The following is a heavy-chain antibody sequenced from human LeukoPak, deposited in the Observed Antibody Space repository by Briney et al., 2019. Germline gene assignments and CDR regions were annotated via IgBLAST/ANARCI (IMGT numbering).Heavy chain of an antibody. D-gene: IGHD3-22*01. Sequence: GGSLRLSCAASGFSFGTYSMHWARQVPGKGLEWVAVIWYDGSNEDYADSVKGRFTISRVNSKNTLYLQMNSLRAEDTAVYYCARAGYYYDSSGPGAFDIWGQGTMVTVSS. CDR3: ARAGYYYDSSGPGAFDI. CDR2: IWYDGSNE. J-gene: IGHJ3*02. V-gene: IGHV3-33*01. CDR1: GFSFGTYS.